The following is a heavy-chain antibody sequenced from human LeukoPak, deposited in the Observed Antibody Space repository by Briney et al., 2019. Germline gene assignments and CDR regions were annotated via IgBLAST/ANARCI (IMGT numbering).Heavy chain of an antibody. J-gene: IGHJ4*02. D-gene: IGHD3-10*01. V-gene: IGHV4-30-2*01. CDR1: GGSISSGGYS. CDR3: ASNYYGSGSYYVDY. CDR2: IYHSGST. Sequence: PSQTLSLTCAVSGGSISSGGYSWSWIRQPPGKGLEWIGYIYHSGSTYYNPSLKSRVTISVDRSKNQFSLKLSSVTAADTAVYYCASNYYGSGSYYVDYWGQGTLVTVSS.